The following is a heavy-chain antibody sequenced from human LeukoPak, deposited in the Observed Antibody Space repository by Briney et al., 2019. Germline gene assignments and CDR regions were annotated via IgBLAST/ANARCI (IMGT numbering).Heavy chain of an antibody. CDR2: INQSGST. J-gene: IGHJ4*02. Sequence: SETLSLTCAVYGESFSGYYWSWVPQPPGKGLEWIGEINQSGSTNYNPSLKSRVTISVDTSKNQFSLKLSSVTAADTAVYYCARAPGIIRDFDYWGQGTLVTVSS. CDR1: GESFSGYY. V-gene: IGHV4-34*01. D-gene: IGHD6-13*01. CDR3: ARAPGIIRDFDY.